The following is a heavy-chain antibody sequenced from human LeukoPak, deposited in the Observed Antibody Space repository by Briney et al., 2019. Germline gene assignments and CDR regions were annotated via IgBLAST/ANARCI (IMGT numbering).Heavy chain of an antibody. J-gene: IGHJ6*02. D-gene: IGHD3-3*01. CDR2: ISYDGSNK. CDR3: AKGRNYDFWSGYHRGSYYYYGMDV. Sequence: PGRCLRLSCAASGFTFSSYGMHWVRQAPGKGLGWVAVISYDGSNKYYADSVKGRFTISRDNSKNTLYLQMNSLRAEDTAVYYCAKGRNYDFWSGYHRGSYYYYGMDVWGQGTTVTVSS. V-gene: IGHV3-30*18. CDR1: GFTFSSYG.